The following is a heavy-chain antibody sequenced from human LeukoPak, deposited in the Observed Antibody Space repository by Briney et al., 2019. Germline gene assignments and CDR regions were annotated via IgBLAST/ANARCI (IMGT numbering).Heavy chain of an antibody. Sequence: GESLQISCQGSEYRFATYWIAWLRQMPGKDLLWMGMINPRNSNTRYNPSFQGQVTISADKSIKTAYLQWSSLKASDTAMYYCARPLQGIVGATGFDYWGQGTLVTVSS. CDR2: INPRNSNT. J-gene: IGHJ4*02. V-gene: IGHV5-51*01. CDR3: ARPLQGIVGATGFDY. D-gene: IGHD1-26*01. CDR1: EYRFATYW.